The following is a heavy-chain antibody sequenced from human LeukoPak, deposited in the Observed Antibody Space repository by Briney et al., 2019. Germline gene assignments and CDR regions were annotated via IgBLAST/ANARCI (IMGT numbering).Heavy chain of an antibody. D-gene: IGHD2-15*01. CDR3: AAGWVCSGGSCYYYFDY. CDR1: GFTFTSSA. CDR2: IVVGSGNT. Sequence: SVKVSCKASGFTFTSSAMQWGRQARGQRLEWIGWIVVGSGNTNYAQKFQERVTITRDMSTSTAYMELSGLRSEDTAVYYCAAGWVCSGGSCYYYFDYWGQGTLVTVSS. V-gene: IGHV1-58*02. J-gene: IGHJ4*02.